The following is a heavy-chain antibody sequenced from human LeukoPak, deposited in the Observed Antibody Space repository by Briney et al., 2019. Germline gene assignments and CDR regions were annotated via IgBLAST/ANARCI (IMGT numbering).Heavy chain of an antibody. V-gene: IGHV4-4*07. CDR3: ARKDYGSGSSYNGGRPFDY. J-gene: IGHJ4*02. CDR2: IYTSGST. D-gene: IGHD3-10*01. CDR1: GGSISSYY. Sequence: PSETLSLTCTVSGGSISSYYWSWIRQPAGKGLEWIGRIYTSGSTNYNPSLKSRVTMSVDTSKNQFSLKLSSVTAADTAVYYCARKDYGSGSSYNGGRPFDYWGQGTLVTVSS.